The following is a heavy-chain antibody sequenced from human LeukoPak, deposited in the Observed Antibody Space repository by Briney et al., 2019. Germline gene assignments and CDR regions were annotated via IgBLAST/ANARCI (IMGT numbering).Heavy chain of an antibody. V-gene: IGHV3-23*01. Sequence: GGSLRLSCAASGFTFSSYATSWVRQAPGKGLEWDSAISGSGGSTYYADSVKGRFTISRDNSKNTLYLQMNSLRAEDTAVYCCAIPPDYYDSTRFDPWGQGTLVTVSS. J-gene: IGHJ5*02. CDR2: ISGSGGST. D-gene: IGHD3-22*01. CDR3: AIPPDYYDSTRFDP. CDR1: GFTFSSYA.